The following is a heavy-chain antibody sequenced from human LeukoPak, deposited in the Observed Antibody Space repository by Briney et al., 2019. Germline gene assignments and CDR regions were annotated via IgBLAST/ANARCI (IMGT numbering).Heavy chain of an antibody. CDR1: GFTFSSYS. V-gene: IGHV3-23*01. CDR3: AKSRASSGVAPAGYDY. J-gene: IGHJ4*02. CDR2: ISGSGGST. Sequence: PGGSLRLSCAASGFTFSSYSMTWVRQAPGQGLEWVSSISGSGGSTYHADSVKGRFTISRDISKNTLYLQMNSLRAEDTAAYYCAKSRASSGVAPAGYDYWGQGTLVTVS. D-gene: IGHD6-13*01.